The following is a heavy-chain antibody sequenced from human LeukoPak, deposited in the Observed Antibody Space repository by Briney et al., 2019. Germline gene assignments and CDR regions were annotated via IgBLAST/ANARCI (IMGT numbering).Heavy chain of an antibody. Sequence: ASVKVSCKASGHTFTGYDINWVRQATGQGLEWMGWMNPNSANTGYAQKFQGRVTMTRNTSISTAYMELSSLRSEDTAVYYCARRRAGPTFGGVIVGNRSLERYAFDIWGQGTMVTVSS. CDR2: MNPNSANT. CDR3: ARRRAGPTFGGVIVGNRSLERYAFDI. J-gene: IGHJ3*02. CDR1: GHTFTGYD. V-gene: IGHV1-8*01. D-gene: IGHD3-16*02.